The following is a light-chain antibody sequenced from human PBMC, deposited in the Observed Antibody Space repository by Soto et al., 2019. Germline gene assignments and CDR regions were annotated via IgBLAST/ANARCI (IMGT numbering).Light chain of an antibody. J-gene: IGKJ1*01. V-gene: IGKV3-15*01. CDR3: QQYNNWPPWT. CDR2: GAS. Sequence: EIVMTQSPATLSVSPGERATLSCRASQSVSSNLAWYQQKPGQAPRLLIYGASTRATGIPARFSGSGSGTEFTLTISSLLSEAFAVYYCQQYNNWPPWTFGQGTKVEIK. CDR1: QSVSSN.